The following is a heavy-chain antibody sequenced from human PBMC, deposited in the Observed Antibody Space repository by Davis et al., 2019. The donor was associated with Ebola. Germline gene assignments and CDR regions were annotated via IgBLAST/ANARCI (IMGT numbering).Heavy chain of an antibody. D-gene: IGHD3/OR15-3a*01. Sequence: GESLKISCAASGFTVSSNYMTWVRQAPGKGLEWVANIKQDGSEKYYVDSVKGRFTIARDNAKNSLYLQMNSLRAEDTAVYYCARDQDSFWCVWGKGTTVTVSS. CDR3: ARDQDSFWCV. CDR2: IKQDGSEK. V-gene: IGHV3-7*01. J-gene: IGHJ6*04. CDR1: GFTVSSNY.